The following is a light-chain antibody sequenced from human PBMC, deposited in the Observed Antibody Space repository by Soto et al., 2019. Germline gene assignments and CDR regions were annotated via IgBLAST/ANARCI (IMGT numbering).Light chain of an antibody. V-gene: IGKV3-20*01. CDR2: DAS. CDR3: QQYGSSPRT. Sequence: EIVLTQSPGTLSVSPGERATLSCRASQSVSSSYLAWYQQKNGQAPRLLIYDASSRATGIPDRFSGSGSGTDFTLTINRLEPEDVAVYYCQQYGSSPRTFSQGTKVEIK. J-gene: IGKJ1*01. CDR1: QSVSSSY.